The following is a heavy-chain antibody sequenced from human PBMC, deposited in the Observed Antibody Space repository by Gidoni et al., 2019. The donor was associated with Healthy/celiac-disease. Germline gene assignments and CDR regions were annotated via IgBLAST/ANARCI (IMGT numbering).Heavy chain of an antibody. V-gene: IGHV3-72*01. J-gene: IGHJ6*03. CDR1: GFPFSAHY. D-gene: IGHD3-22*01. Sequence: ELQLVESGGGLFSPGGSLILSCASSGFPFSAHYMAWVRQAPGKGLEWGGRTRKKANSDTTEYAASVKGRCTRARDDSKNSLYLQRNSMKTEETAVYYCARVSSGYYYGYYYYYMDVWGKGTTVTVSS. CDR3: ARVSSGYYYGYYYYYMDV. CDR2: TRKKANSDTT.